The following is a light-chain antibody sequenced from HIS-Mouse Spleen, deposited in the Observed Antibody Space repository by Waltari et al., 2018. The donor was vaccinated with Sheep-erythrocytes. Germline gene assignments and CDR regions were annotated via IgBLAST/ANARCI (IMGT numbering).Light chain of an antibody. J-gene: IGLJ3*02. V-gene: IGLV3-1*01. CDR2: QDS. CDR1: KLGDKY. Sequence: SYELTQPPSVSVSQGQTASITCPGDKLGDKYACWYQQKPGQSPVLVIYQDSKRPSGIPERFSGSNSGNTATLTISGTQAMDEADYYCQAWDSSTAWVFGGGTKLTVL. CDR3: QAWDSSTAWV.